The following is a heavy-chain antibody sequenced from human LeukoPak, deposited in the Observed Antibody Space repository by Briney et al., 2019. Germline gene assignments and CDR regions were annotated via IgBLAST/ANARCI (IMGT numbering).Heavy chain of an antibody. D-gene: IGHD3-10*01. CDR2: ISAYNGNT. V-gene: IGHV1-18*01. J-gene: IGHJ4*02. Sequence: ASVTVSCKASGYTFTSYGISWVRQAPGQGLEWMGWISAYNGNTNYAQKLQGRVTMTTDTSTSTAYMELRSLRSDDTAVYYCARDGYYYGSGSYINVGYWGQETVVSVFS. CDR3: ARDGYYYGSGSYINVGY. CDR1: GYTFTSYG.